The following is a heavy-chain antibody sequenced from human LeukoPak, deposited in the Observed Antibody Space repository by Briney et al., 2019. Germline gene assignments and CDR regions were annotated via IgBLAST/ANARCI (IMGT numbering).Heavy chain of an antibody. CDR2: ISGSGGST. D-gene: IGHD2-2*01. J-gene: IGHJ3*02. V-gene: IGHV3-23*01. CDR1: GFTFSSYA. CDR3: ATDIVVVPAAIWSLDAFDI. Sequence: GGSLRLSCAASGFTFSSYAMSWVRQAPGKGLEWVSAISGSGGSTYYADSVKGRFTISRDNSKNTLYLQVNSLRAEDTAVYYCATDIVVVPAAIWSLDAFDIWGQGTMVTVSS.